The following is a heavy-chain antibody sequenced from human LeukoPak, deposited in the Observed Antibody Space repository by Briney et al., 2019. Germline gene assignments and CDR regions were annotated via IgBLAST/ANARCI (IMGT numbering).Heavy chain of an antibody. J-gene: IGHJ4*02. Sequence: GRSLRLSCAASGFTFSSYGMHWVRQAPGKGLEWVAVIWYDGSNKYYADSVKGRFTISRDNSKNTLYLQMNSLRAEDTAVYYCARDPGPDDSWGQGTLVTVSS. V-gene: IGHV3-33*01. CDR2: IWYDGSNK. CDR3: ARDPGPDDS. CDR1: GFTFSSYG.